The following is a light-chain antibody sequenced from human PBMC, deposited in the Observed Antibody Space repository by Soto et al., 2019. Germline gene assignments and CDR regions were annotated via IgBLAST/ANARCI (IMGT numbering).Light chain of an antibody. V-gene: IGLV2-14*01. J-gene: IGLJ3*02. Sequence: QSVLTQPASVSGSPGQSITISCTGTSSDVGGYNYVYWYQQHPGKAPKLMIYEVSNRPSGVSNRFSGSKSGNTASLTISGLQAEDEADYYCSSYTTGSTPLFGGGTQRTVL. CDR2: EVS. CDR3: SSYTTGSTPL. CDR1: SSDVGGYNY.